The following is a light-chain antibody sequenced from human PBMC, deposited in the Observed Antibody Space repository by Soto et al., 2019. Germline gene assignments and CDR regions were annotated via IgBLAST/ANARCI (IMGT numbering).Light chain of an antibody. Sequence: EIMMTQSPANLSVSPGERATLSCWASQSVSSNLAWYQQRPGQAPRLLIYGASTRAAGIPARFRGSGSGTDFTLTISGLQSEDSAVYYCQQYNDWPPELTFGGGTEVEIK. J-gene: IGKJ4*01. CDR3: QQYNDWPPELT. CDR1: QSVSSN. CDR2: GAS. V-gene: IGKV3-15*01.